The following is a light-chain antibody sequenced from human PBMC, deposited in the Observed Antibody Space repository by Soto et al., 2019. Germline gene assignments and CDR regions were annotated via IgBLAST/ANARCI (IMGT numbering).Light chain of an antibody. CDR1: QNIGSY. V-gene: IGKV1-39*01. J-gene: IGKJ1*01. Sequence: DLQMTPSPSSLSASVGDRVTITCRASQNIGSYLNWYHQKPGKAPKVLISAASILHSGVPSRFSGSGSGTDFTLTINSLQPEDFATYYCQQSYTKWTFGQGTKLEI. CDR3: QQSYTKWT. CDR2: AAS.